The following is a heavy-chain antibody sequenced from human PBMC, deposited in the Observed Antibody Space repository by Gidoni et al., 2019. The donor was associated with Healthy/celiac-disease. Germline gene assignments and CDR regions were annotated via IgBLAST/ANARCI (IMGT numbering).Heavy chain of an antibody. CDR2: ISGSGGST. CDR3: AKDGWLVRNWYFDL. D-gene: IGHD6-19*01. J-gene: IGHJ2*01. Sequence: EVQLLESGGGLVQPGGSLRLSCAASGFTFSSYAMSWVRQAPGKGLAWVSAISGSGGSTYYADSVKGRFISRDNSKNTLYLQMNSLRAEDTAVYYCAKDGWLVRNWYFDLWGRGTLVTVSS. CDR1: GFTFSSYA. V-gene: IGHV3-23*01.